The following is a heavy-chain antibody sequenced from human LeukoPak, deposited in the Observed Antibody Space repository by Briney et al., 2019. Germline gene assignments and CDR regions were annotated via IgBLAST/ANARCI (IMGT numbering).Heavy chain of an antibody. CDR1: GGSFSGYY. Sequence: SETLSLTCAVYGGSFSGYYWSWIRQPPGKGLEWIGEINHSGSTNYNPSLKSRVTISVDTSKNQFSLKPSSVTAADTAVYYCASGHDFWSGYYPLDYWGQGTLVTVSS. V-gene: IGHV4-34*01. CDR2: INHSGST. D-gene: IGHD3-3*01. CDR3: ASGHDFWSGYYPLDY. J-gene: IGHJ4*02.